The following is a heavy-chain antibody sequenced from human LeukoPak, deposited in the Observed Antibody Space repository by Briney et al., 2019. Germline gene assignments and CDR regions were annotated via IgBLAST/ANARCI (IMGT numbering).Heavy chain of an antibody. CDR1: GFIFSRYW. J-gene: IGHJ4*02. D-gene: IGHD3-22*01. CDR2: INGDGSTL. CDR3: ARDFGESSGYYFDY. Sequence: PGGSLRLSCAASGFIFSRYWMHWVRQAPGKGLVWVSRINGDGSTLSYADSVKGRFTISRDNAKNTLYLQMNSLRAEDTAVYYCARDFGESSGYYFDYWGQGTLVTVSS. V-gene: IGHV3-74*01.